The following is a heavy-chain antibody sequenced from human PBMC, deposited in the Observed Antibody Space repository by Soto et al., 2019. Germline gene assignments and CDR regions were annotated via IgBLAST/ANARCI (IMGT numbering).Heavy chain of an antibody. CDR3: DRDPIFYYASSGYGGSYFDY. Sequence: PSETLSLTCAVSGASVTSDYYYWSWIRQPPGKGLEWIGYIYHSGSTYYNPSLKSRVSISIDTSQNQFSLKLTSLNAADTAVYYCDRDPIFYYASSGYGGSYFDYWGQRSRVTVSS. CDR1: GASVTSDYYY. D-gene: IGHD3-22*01. CDR2: IYHSGST. J-gene: IGHJ4*02. V-gene: IGHV4-30-4*01.